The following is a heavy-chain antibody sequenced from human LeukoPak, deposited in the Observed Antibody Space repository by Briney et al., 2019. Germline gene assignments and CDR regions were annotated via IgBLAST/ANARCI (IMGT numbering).Heavy chain of an antibody. Sequence: PGGSLRLSCAASGFTVSSNYMSWVRQAPGKGLEWVSVIYSGGSTYYADSVKGRFTISRDNSKNTLYLQMNSLRAEDTAVYYCARSSGDGGNFLDFDYWGQGTLVTVSS. CDR2: IYSGGST. CDR3: ARSSGDGGNFLDFDY. CDR1: GFTVSSNY. D-gene: IGHD4-23*01. J-gene: IGHJ4*02. V-gene: IGHV3-53*01.